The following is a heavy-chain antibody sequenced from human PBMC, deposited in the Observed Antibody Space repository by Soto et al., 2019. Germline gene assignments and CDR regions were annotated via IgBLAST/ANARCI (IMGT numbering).Heavy chain of an antibody. D-gene: IGHD1-26*01. Sequence: QVQLQQSGAGLLKPSETLSPTCDVYGGSFSGYIWTWIRQTPGKGLQWIGQINHSGSANYNPSLKSRVTISVHTSNSQFSLELNSVTAADTAVYYCARGLISGSHYSGGWYYFDSWGQGTQVTVSS. CDR2: INHSGSA. V-gene: IGHV4-34*01. CDR3: ARGLISGSHYSGGWYYFDS. CDR1: GGSFSGYI. J-gene: IGHJ4*02.